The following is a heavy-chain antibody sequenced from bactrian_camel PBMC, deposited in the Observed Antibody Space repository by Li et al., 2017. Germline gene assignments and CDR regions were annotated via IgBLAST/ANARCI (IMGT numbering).Heavy chain of an antibody. Sequence: VQLVESGGGLVQPGGSLRLFCAASGFTFSSRHFGWVRQAPGKGLDWVSSISGDSSRTWYADSVKGRATISRDKAGDTVYLQMNSLKPEDTAMYSCTTAGPYCRPPYFDLWGQGTQVTVS. D-gene: IGHD1*01. J-gene: IGHJ4*01. CDR2: ISGDSSRT. CDR3: TTAGPYCRPPYFDL. CDR1: GFTFSSRH. V-gene: IGHV3-2*01.